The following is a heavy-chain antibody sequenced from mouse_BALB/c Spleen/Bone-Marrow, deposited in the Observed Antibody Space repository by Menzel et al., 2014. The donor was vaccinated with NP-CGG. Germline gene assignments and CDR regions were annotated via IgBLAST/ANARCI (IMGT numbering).Heavy chain of an antibody. CDR1: GFNIXDTF. V-gene: IGHV14-3*02. CDR3: TRGEDY. J-gene: IGHJ2*01. Sequence: EVQLQQSGAELVKPGASVKLSCTGSGFNIXDTFMHWVKQRPEQGLEWIGRIDPANGNTKYDPKFQGKATITADTSSNTAYLHLTSLTSEDTAVYYCTRGEDYWGQGTILAVSS. CDR2: IDPANGNT.